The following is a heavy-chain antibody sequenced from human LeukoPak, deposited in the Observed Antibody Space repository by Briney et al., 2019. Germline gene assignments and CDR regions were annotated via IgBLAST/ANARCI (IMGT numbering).Heavy chain of an antibody. J-gene: IGHJ4*02. CDR1: GFTFSSYA. Sequence: GGSLRLSCAASGFTFSSYAMHWVRQAPGKGLEWVALISYDGSNKYYADSVKGRFTISRDNSKNTLYLQMNSLRAGDTAVYYCAKDRAVVTHWVFDYWGQGTLVTVSS. V-gene: IGHV3-30-3*01. CDR2: ISYDGSNK. D-gene: IGHD4-23*01. CDR3: AKDRAVVTHWVFDY.